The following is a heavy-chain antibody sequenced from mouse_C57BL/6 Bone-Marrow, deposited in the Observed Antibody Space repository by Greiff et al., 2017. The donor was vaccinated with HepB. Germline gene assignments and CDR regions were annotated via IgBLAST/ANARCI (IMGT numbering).Heavy chain of an antibody. CDR3: ARGDGYWFAY. CDR1: GFTFSDYY. J-gene: IGHJ3*01. D-gene: IGHD2-3*01. V-gene: IGHV5-12*01. CDR2: ISNGGGST. Sequence: EVKVEESGGGLVQPGGSLKLSCAASGFTFSDYYMYWVRQTPEKRLEWVAYISNGGGSTYYPDTVKGRFTISRDNAKNTLYLQMSRLKSEDTAMYYCARGDGYWFAYWGQGTLVTVSA.